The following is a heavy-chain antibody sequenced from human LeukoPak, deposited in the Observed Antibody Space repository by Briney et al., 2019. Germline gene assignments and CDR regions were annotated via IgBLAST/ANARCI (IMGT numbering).Heavy chain of an antibody. CDR3: ARDHPTPTTGYMDV. V-gene: IGHV4-4*07. D-gene: IGHD1-26*01. Sequence: PSETLSLTCTVSGGSISSYYWTWIRQPAGKGLGWIGRIYVSGSTNYNPSFKSRVTISADTSKNQFSLKLSSVTAADTAVYYCARDHPTPTTGYMDVWGKGTTVTVSS. CDR1: GGSISSYY. CDR2: IYVSGST. J-gene: IGHJ6*03.